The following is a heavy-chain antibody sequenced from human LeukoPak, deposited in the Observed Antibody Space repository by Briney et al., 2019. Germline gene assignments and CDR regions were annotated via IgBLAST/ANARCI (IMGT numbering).Heavy chain of an antibody. V-gene: IGHV3-30-3*02. D-gene: IGHD6-19*01. Sequence: PGRSLRLSCAASGFTFSSYAMHWVRQAPGKGLEWVAVISYDGSNKYYADSVKGRFTISRDNSKNTLYLQMNNLRAEDTALYYCAKHRVYNSGLDAFDIWGQGTMVTVS. CDR3: AKHRVYNSGLDAFDI. CDR2: ISYDGSNK. CDR1: GFTFSSYA. J-gene: IGHJ3*02.